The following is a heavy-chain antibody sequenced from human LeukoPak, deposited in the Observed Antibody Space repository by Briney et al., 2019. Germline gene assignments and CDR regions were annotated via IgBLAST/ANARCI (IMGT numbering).Heavy chain of an antibody. CDR1: GGSFSGYY. CDR2: INHSGST. V-gene: IGHV4-34*01. J-gene: IGHJ4*02. Sequence: SETLSLTCAVYGGSFSGYYWSWIRQPPGKGLEWIGEINHSGSTNYNPSLKSRVTISVDKSKNQFSLKLSSVTAADTAVYYCARTLDSGSSDYWGQGTLVTVSS. D-gene: IGHD3-10*01. CDR3: ARTLDSGSSDY.